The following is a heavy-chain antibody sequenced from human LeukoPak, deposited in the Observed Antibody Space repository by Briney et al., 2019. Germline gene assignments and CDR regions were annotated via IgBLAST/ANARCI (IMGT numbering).Heavy chain of an antibody. CDR2: ISSSGSTI. Sequence: GGSLRLSCAASGFTFSDYYMSWIHQAPGKGLEWVSYISSSGSTIYYADSVKGRFTISRDNAKNSLYLQMNSLRAEDTAVYYCASSVDQLPWDYWGQGTLVTVSS. V-gene: IGHV3-11*01. J-gene: IGHJ4*02. CDR1: GFTFSDYY. D-gene: IGHD2-2*01. CDR3: ASSVDQLPWDY.